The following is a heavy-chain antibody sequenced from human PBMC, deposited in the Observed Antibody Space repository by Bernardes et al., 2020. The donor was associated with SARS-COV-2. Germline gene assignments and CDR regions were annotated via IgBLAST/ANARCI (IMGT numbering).Heavy chain of an antibody. CDR3: AKSGRFYNGPGSYYSPYYFDD. CDR1: GFTLGGYA. CDR2: ISWNSVDI. Sequence: SLRLSCTPSGFTLGGYAMHWVRQRPARVLEWVSAISWNSVDIGYADSVKGRFTISRDNAKNSLFLQMKSLRVEDTAFYYCAKSGRFYNGPGSYYSPYYFDDWGQGALVTVSS. J-gene: IGHJ4*02. D-gene: IGHD3-10*01. V-gene: IGHV3-9*01.